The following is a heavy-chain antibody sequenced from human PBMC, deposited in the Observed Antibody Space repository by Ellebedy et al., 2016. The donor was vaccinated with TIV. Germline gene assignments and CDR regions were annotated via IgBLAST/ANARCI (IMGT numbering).Heavy chain of an antibody. CDR1: GFPFTNFA. CDR3: SRVGYGAGTYYPYFDY. Sequence: ASVKVSCKASGFPFTNFAIHWVRQAPGQRLEWMGWINAGNGNTKYSQKFQDRVSISTDTSANIAFMELSRLTSEDTAVYYCSRVGYGAGTYYPYFDYWGQGALVTVSS. D-gene: IGHD3-10*01. J-gene: IGHJ4*02. CDR2: INAGNGNT. V-gene: IGHV1-3*01.